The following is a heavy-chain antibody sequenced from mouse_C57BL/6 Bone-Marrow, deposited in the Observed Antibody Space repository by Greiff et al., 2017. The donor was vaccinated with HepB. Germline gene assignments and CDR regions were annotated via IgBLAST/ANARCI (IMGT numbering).Heavy chain of an antibody. CDR1: GYTFTSYG. V-gene: IGHV1-81*01. CDR2: IYPRSGNT. D-gene: IGHD2-12*01. Sequence: QVQLQQSGAELARPGASVKLSCKASGYTFTSYGISWVKQRTGQGLEWIGEIYPRSGNTYYNEKFKGKATLTADKSSSTAYMELRSLTSEDSAVYFCARNLLYLFAYWGQGTLVTVSA. CDR3: ARNLLYLFAY. J-gene: IGHJ3*01.